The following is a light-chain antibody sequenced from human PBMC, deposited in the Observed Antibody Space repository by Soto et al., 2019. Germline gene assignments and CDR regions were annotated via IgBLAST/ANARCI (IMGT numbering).Light chain of an antibody. V-gene: IGKV3-11*01. Sequence: EIVLTQSPATLSLSPGERATLSCRASRSVSSYLAWYQQKPGQAPRLLIYDASKRATGIPARFSGRGFGTDYPPTSSSREPEDVAHYYCQQGSKWRTFGQGTKVEIK. CDR2: DAS. CDR1: RSVSSY. J-gene: IGKJ1*01. CDR3: QQGSKWRT.